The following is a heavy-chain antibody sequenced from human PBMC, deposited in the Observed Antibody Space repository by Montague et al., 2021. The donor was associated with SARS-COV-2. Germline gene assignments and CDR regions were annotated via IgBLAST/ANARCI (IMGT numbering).Heavy chain of an antibody. V-gene: IGHV4-31*03. D-gene: IGHD3-10*01. CDR1: GWRISSGGHY. CDR3: AREFEGYFDL. CDR2: IYYSGST. J-gene: IGHJ2*01. Sequence: TLSLTCTVSGWRISSGGHYWNWIRQVPGRGLEWIGSIYYSGSTYYNPSLKGRFSISVDTSRNQFSLKVKSLTAADTAVYYCAREFEGYFDLWGRGTLVMVSS.